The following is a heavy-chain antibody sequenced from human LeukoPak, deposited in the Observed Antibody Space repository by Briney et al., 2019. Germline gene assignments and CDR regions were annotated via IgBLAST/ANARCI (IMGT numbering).Heavy chain of an antibody. Sequence: GGSLRLSCAASGFTFSSYAMSWVRQAPGKGLEWVSAISGSGGSTYYADSVKGRFTISRDNSKNTLYLQMNSLRAEDTAVYYCARVPPGIAAAGAWYYGMDVWGQGTTVTVSS. D-gene: IGHD6-13*01. CDR3: ARVPPGIAAAGAWYYGMDV. CDR1: GFTFSSYA. V-gene: IGHV3-23*01. J-gene: IGHJ6*02. CDR2: ISGSGGST.